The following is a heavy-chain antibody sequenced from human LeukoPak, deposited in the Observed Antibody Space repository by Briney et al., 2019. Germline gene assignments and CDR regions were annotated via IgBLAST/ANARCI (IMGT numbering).Heavy chain of an antibody. Sequence: SETLSLTCTVSGYSISSGYYWGWIRQPPGKGLEWIGSIYHSGSTYYNPSLKSRVTISVDTSKNQFSLKLSSVTAADTAVYYCARGGPWLRLKYFDYWGQGTLVTVSS. J-gene: IGHJ4*02. CDR2: IYHSGST. CDR3: ARGGPWLRLKYFDY. D-gene: IGHD5-12*01. V-gene: IGHV4-38-2*02. CDR1: GYSISSGYY.